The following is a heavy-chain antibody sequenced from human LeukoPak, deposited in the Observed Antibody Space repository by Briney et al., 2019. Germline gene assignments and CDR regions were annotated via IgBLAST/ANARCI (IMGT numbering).Heavy chain of an antibody. J-gene: IGHJ6*02. V-gene: IGHV1-18*01. Sequence: ASVKVSCKASGYTFSSYGISWVRQAPGQGLEWVGRINPYNGNTKYVQKFYDRVSMTTDTSTSTAYMELSSLRSEDTAVYYCARPLWAAAGTEYYYYYGVDVWGQGTTVTVSS. CDR1: GYTFSSYG. CDR2: INPYNGNT. D-gene: IGHD6-13*01. CDR3: ARPLWAAAGTEYYYYYGVDV.